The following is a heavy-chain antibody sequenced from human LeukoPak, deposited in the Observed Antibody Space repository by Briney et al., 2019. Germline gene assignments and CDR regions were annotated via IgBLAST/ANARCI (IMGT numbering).Heavy chain of an antibody. CDR3: ASAIVVVNYFDY. D-gene: IGHD3-22*01. J-gene: IGHJ4*02. V-gene: IGHV4-59*06. CDR1: GGSISSYY. CDR2: IYYSGST. Sequence: PSETLSLTCTVSGGSISSYYWSWIRQHPGKGLEWIGYIYYSGSTYYNPSLKSRVTISVDTSRNQFSLKLSSVTAADTAVYYCASAIVVVNYFDYWGQGTLVTVSS.